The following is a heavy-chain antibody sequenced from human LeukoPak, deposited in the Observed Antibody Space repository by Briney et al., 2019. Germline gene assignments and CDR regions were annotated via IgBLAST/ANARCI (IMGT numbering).Heavy chain of an antibody. V-gene: IGHV1-18*01. CDR2: ISAYNGNK. J-gene: IGHJ4*02. Sequence: ASVKVSCKASGYTFTSYGISWVRQAPGQGLEWMGWISAYNGNKNYAQKLQGRVTMTTDTSTSTAYMELRSLRSDDTAVYYCARDGEYIDGGIQKDYWGQGTLVTVSS. CDR1: GYTFTSYG. D-gene: IGHD5-18*01. CDR3: ARDGEYIDGGIQKDY.